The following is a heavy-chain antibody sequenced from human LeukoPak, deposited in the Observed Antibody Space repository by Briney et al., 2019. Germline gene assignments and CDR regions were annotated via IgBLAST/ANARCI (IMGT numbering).Heavy chain of an antibody. CDR2: IYHSGVA. V-gene: IGHV4-59*04. CDR1: GGSINSYD. Sequence: SETLSLTCTVSGGSINSYDWTWIRQPPGKGLEWIGSIYHSGVAYSNASLNSRVTMSVSTSRNQFSLNVTSVTAADTAVYYCARTSGYSSSWYDYWGQGTLVTVSS. D-gene: IGHD6-13*01. CDR3: ARTSGYSSSWYDY. J-gene: IGHJ4*02.